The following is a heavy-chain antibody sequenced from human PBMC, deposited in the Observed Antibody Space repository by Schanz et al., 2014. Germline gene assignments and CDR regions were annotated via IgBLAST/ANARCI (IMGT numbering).Heavy chain of an antibody. J-gene: IGHJ4*02. D-gene: IGHD1-26*01. Sequence: EVQLVESGGGLVQPGGSLRLSCAASGFTFSSYSMNWVRQAPGKGLEWVSYISSSSSTIYYADSVKGRFTISRDNAKKERERKRKRRREEDTAVYYCARGGATRFDYWGQGTLVTVSS. CDR2: ISSSSSTI. CDR3: ARGGATRFDY. V-gene: IGHV3-48*02. CDR1: GFTFSSYS.